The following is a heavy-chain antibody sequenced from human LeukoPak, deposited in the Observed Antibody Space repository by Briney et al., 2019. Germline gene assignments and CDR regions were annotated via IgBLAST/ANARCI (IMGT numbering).Heavy chain of an antibody. CDR1: GGSISHYY. CDR2: IYYNGNT. CDR3: ARDLGPNNWFDP. Sequence: SETLSLTCTVSGGSISHYYWSWIRQPPGKGLEWIGYIYYNGNTNYSPSLKSRVSISVDTSKNQFSLKLSSVTAADTAVYYCARDLGPNNWFDPWGQGTLVTVSS. J-gene: IGHJ5*02. D-gene: IGHD3-16*01. V-gene: IGHV4-59*12.